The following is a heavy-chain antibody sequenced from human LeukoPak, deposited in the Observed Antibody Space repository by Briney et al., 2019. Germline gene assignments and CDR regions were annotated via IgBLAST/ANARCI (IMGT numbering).Heavy chain of an antibody. CDR2: ISRGAITI. CDR3: ARDNYDSSTPYYFDY. J-gene: IGHJ4*02. CDR1: GFTFSDYE. D-gene: IGHD3-22*01. V-gene: IGHV3-48*03. Sequence: GGSLRLSCSASGFTFSDYEMNWVRQAPGKGLEWVSSISRGAITIYYADSVKGRFTISRDNAKNSLYLQMNSLRAEDTAVYYCARDNYDSSTPYYFDYWGQGTLVTVSS.